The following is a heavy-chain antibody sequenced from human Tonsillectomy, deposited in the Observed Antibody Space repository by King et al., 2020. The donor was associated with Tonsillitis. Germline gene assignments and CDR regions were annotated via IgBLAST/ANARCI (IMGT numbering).Heavy chain of an antibody. V-gene: IGHV3-11*01. CDR2: ISSRGSTI. Sequence: VQLVESGGGLVKPGGSLRLSWAASGFTFSDYYTSWIRQAPGKGLEWVSYISSRGSTINYADSVKGRFTISRDNAKNSLYLQMNSLKAEDTAVYYCARGSLRLGELSHSDYWGQGTLVTVSS. D-gene: IGHD3-16*02. CDR3: ARGSLRLGELSHSDY. J-gene: IGHJ4*02. CDR1: GFTFSDYY.